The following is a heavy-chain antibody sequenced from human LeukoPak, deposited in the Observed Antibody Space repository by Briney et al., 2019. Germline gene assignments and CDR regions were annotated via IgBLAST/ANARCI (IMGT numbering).Heavy chain of an antibody. CDR2: ISGNGGTT. J-gene: IGHJ4*02. CDR3: AKDGCSSTSCYKDY. Sequence: GGSLRRYCAASGFTFSSYAMTWVRQAPGKGLEWVSTISGNGGTTYYADSVKGRFTISRDNSRNTLFLQMNSLRAEDTAVYYCAKDGCSSTSCYKDYWGQGTLVTVSS. D-gene: IGHD2-2*02. V-gene: IGHV3-23*01. CDR1: GFTFSSYA.